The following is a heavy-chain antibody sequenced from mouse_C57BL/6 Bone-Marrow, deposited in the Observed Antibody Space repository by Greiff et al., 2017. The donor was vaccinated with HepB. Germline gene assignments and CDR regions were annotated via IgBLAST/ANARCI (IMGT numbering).Heavy chain of an antibody. CDR3: GGTTVVEGEYAMDY. D-gene: IGHD1-1*01. Sequence: VQLQQSGAELVKPGASVKISCKASGYAFSSYWMNWVKQRPGKGLEWIGQMYPGDGDTNYNGKFKGKATLTADKSSSTAYMQLSSLTSEDSAVYFCGGTTVVEGEYAMDYWGQGTSATVSS. CDR2: MYPGDGDT. J-gene: IGHJ4*01. CDR1: GYAFSSYW. V-gene: IGHV1-80*01.